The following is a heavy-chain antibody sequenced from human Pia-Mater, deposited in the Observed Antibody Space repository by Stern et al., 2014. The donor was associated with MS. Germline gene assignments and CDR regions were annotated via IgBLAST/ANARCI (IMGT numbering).Heavy chain of an antibody. CDR2: FDPEDGET. D-gene: IGHD3-10*01. CDR1: GYTLTELS. CDR3: AGMVRDDWYFDL. V-gene: IGHV1-24*01. J-gene: IGHJ2*01. Sequence: VQLEESGAEVKKPGASVKVSCKVSGYTLTELSMHWVRQAPGKGLEWMGGFDPEDGETIYAQKFQGRVTMTEDPSTDTAYMELSSLRSEDTAVYYCAGMVRDDWYFDLWGRGTLVTVSS.